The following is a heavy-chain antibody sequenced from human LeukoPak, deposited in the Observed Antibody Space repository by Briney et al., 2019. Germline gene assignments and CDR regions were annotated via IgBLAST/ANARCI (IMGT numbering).Heavy chain of an antibody. V-gene: IGHV3-9*01. J-gene: IGHJ3*02. CDR2: ISWNSGII. CDR3: AKAKIAATGADAFDI. Sequence: GGSLRLSCAASGFTFSSHLMHWVRQAPGKGLEWVSGISWNSGIIGYADLVKGRFTISRDNAKNSLYLQMNSLRTEDTALYYCAKAKIAATGADAFDIWGQGTVVTVSS. CDR1: GFTFSSHL. D-gene: IGHD6-13*01.